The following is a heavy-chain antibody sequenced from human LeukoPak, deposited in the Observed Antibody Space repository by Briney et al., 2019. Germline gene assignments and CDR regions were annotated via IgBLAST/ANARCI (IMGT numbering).Heavy chain of an antibody. CDR1: GFTFSDYY. CDR2: ISSSGSTI. Sequence: KSGGSLRLSCAASGFTFSDYYMSWIRQAPGKGLEWVSYISSSGSTIYYADSVKGRFTISRDNAKNSLYLQMNSLRAGDTAVYYCARLSGGGSSWYPYYYYMDVWGKGTTVTISS. D-gene: IGHD6-13*01. CDR3: ARLSGGGSSWYPYYYYMDV. V-gene: IGHV3-11*01. J-gene: IGHJ6*03.